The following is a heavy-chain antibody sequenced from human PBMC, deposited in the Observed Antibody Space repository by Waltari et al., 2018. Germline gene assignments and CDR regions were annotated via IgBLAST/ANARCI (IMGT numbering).Heavy chain of an antibody. CDR3: AKGISGTNSGIDF. D-gene: IGHD1-26*01. Sequence: EVQLLESGGGLVQPGGSLRLSCAASGFTFSNYAMSWVRQAPGRGLEVVSLMSGSTGSTYYADSVKGRFTISRDNSKNTLYLQMNSLRAEDTAVFYCAKGISGTNSGIDFWGQGTLVTVSS. CDR1: GFTFSNYA. J-gene: IGHJ4*02. V-gene: IGHV3-23*01. CDR2: MSGSTGST.